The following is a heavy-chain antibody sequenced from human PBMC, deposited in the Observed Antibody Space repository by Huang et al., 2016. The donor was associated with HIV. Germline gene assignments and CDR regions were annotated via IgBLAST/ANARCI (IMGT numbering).Heavy chain of an antibody. V-gene: IGHV3-30*18. CDR1: GFKLSGFG. D-gene: IGHD2-15*01. CDR3: AKESRWFSDFDH. CDR2: ISYDGRSQ. J-gene: IGHJ4*02. Sequence: QVHLVESGGGVVQPGGSLRLSCAASGFKLSGFGMHWVRQAPGKGRGWVAGISYDGRSQCDTDSVKGRFTISRDNSDNTLSLQMKGLRPDDTAVYYCAKESRWFSDFDHWGQGVLVSVSS.